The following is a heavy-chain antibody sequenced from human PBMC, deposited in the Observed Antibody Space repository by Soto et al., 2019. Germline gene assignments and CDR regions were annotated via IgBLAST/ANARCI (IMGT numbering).Heavy chain of an antibody. V-gene: IGHV1-18*01. CDR2: ISAYNGNT. D-gene: IGHD3-9*01. CDR3: ARDRPYYDILTGYYGDYYYYGMDV. J-gene: IGHJ6*02. Sequence: QVQLVQSGAEVKKPGASVKVSCKASGYTFTSYGISWVRQAPGQGLEWMGWISAYNGNTNYAQKLQGRVTMTTDTSTSTAYMELRSLRSDDTAVYYCARDRPYYDILTGYYGDYYYYGMDVWGQGTTVTVSS. CDR1: GYTFTSYG.